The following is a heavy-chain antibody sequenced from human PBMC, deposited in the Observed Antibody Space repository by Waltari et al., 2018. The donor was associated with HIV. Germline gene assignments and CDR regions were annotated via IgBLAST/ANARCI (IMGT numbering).Heavy chain of an antibody. CDR3: ARDSPGDYYDSSGYYDY. CDR2: ISSDGNSK. J-gene: IGHJ4*02. CDR1: GFTFSSYW. Sequence: EVQLVESGGGLVQPGGSLRLSCAASGFTFSSYWMHWVRQAPGKGLVGVSRISSDGNSKSYGDSGKGRFTNSRDNAKNTLDLQMSRLGAADTAVYYCARDSPGDYYDSSGYYDYWGQGTLVTVSS. D-gene: IGHD3-22*01. V-gene: IGHV3-74*01.